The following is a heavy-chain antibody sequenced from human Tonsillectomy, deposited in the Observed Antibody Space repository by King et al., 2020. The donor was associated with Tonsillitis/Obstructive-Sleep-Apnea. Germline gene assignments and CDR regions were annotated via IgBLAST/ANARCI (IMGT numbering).Heavy chain of an antibody. J-gene: IGHJ4*02. D-gene: IGHD6-19*01. Sequence: VQLVESGAEVKKPGSSVKVSCKASGGTFSSYAISWVRQAPGQGLEWMGGIIPIFGTANYAQKFQGRVTITADESTRTAYMELSSLRSEDTAVYYCAESSSGRSKTLDYWGQGTLVTVSS. CDR3: AESSSGRSKTLDY. V-gene: IGHV1-69*01. CDR2: IIPIFGTA. CDR1: GGTFSSYA.